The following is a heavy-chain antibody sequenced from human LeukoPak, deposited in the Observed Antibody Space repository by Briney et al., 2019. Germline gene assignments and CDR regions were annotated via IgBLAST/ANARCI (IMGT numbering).Heavy chain of an antibody. D-gene: IGHD5-12*01. CDR2: ISDRGSST. CDR3: AKHRGQYFDY. CDR1: GLTFSSYA. V-gene: IGHV3-23*01. Sequence: GGSLRLSCAASGLTFSSYAMSWVRQAPGKGLEWVSAISDRGSSTYYADSVKGRFTISRDNSKNTLYLQMNSLRAEDTALYYCAKHRGQYFDYWGQGTLVTVSS. J-gene: IGHJ4*02.